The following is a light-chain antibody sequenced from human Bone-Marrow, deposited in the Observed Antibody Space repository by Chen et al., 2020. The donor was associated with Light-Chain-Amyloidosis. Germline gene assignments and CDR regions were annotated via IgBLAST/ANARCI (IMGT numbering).Light chain of an antibody. CDR2: DNN. V-gene: IGLV1-51*01. CDR3: GTWDSSLNIGV. J-gene: IGLJ3*02. CDR1: GSNIGNNY. Sequence: QSVLTQPPSVSAAPGQEVTISCSGYGSNIGNNYVSWYQQLPGTAPKLLIYDNNKRPSGIPDRFSGSKSGTSATLGITGLQTGDEADYYCGTWDSSLNIGVFGGGTKLTVL.